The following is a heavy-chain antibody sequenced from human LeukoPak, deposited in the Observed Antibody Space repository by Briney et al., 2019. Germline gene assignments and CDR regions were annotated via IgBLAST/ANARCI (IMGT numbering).Heavy chain of an antibody. CDR3: ARDHRIMDAFDI. CDR2: IYYSGST. CDR1: GDSINTYY. D-gene: IGHD3-16*01. J-gene: IGHJ3*02. V-gene: IGHV4-59*01. Sequence: KPSETLSLTCTASGDSINTYYWSWIRQPPGKGLEWIGHIYYSGSTNYNPSLKSRVSISVDMSKNQFSLKLTSVTAADTAVYYCARDHRIMDAFDIWGQGTMVTVSS.